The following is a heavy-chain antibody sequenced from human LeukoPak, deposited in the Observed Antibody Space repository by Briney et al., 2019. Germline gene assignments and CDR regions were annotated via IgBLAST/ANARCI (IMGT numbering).Heavy chain of an antibody. CDR3: ARVLFSSIAVRPDYFDY. Sequence: SETLSLTCTVSGGSIRPYYWSWIRQPPGKGLEWIGYIYYSGSTNYNPSLKSRVTISVDTSKNQFSLKLTSVTAADTAVYYCARVLFSSIAVRPDYFDYWGQGTLVTVSS. CDR2: IYYSGST. V-gene: IGHV4-59*01. CDR1: GGSIRPYY. J-gene: IGHJ4*02. D-gene: IGHD6-6*01.